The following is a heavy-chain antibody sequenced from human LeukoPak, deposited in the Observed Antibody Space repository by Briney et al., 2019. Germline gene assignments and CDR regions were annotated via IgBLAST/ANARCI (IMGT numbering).Heavy chain of an antibody. CDR2: ISYIGST. CDR1: DDSFTTHY. CDR3: ARDPTTVTKGFDI. J-gene: IGHJ3*02. Sequence: SETLSLTCTVSDDSFTTHYWTWIRQPPGKGLEWIGYISYIGSTNYNPSPKSRVAISVDTSKNQFSLKLSSVTAADTAVYYCARDPTTVTKGFDIWGQGTMVPSLQ. D-gene: IGHD4-17*01. V-gene: IGHV4-59*11.